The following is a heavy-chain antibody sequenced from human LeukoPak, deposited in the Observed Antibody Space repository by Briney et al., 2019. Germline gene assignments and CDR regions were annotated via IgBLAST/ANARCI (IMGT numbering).Heavy chain of an antibody. CDR3: ARGGSFGLKANLDS. D-gene: IGHD3/OR15-3a*01. CDR2: MSPYGGNT. V-gene: IGHV1-8*01. J-gene: IGHJ4*02. Sequence: ASVKVSCKASGYTFTSYDIDWVRQATGQGLEWMGWMSPYGGNTRYAQKFQAIITMTRNTSASTAYMELSSLTSEDTAVYYCARGGSFGLKANLDSWGQGTLVTVSS. CDR1: GYTFTSYD.